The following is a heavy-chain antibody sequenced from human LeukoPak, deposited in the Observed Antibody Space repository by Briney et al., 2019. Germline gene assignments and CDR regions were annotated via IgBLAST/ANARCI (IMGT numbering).Heavy chain of an antibody. CDR3: ARYSKWELLRAVYYYYGMDA. CDR1: GYTFTSYG. D-gene: IGHD1-26*01. Sequence: ASVKVSCKASGYTFTSYGISWVRQAPGQGLEWMGWISAYNGNTNYAQKLQGRVTMTTDTSTSTAYMELRSLRSDDTAVYYCARYSKWELLRAVYYYYGMDAWGQGTTVTVSS. V-gene: IGHV1-18*01. CDR2: ISAYNGNT. J-gene: IGHJ6*02.